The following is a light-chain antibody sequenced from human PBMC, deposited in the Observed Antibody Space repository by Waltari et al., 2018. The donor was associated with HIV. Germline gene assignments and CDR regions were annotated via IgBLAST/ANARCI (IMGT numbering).Light chain of an antibody. CDR1: QRISSW. Sequence: DFQMTQSPATLSASVGASVPITGRASQRISSWLAWYQPKPGKAPKVLIYKASSLGSGVPSRFSGSGSGTEFTLTISSLQPADFATYYCQQYDSYPLTFGGGTKVEIK. CDR2: KAS. V-gene: IGKV1-5*03. J-gene: IGKJ4*01. CDR3: QQYDSYPLT.